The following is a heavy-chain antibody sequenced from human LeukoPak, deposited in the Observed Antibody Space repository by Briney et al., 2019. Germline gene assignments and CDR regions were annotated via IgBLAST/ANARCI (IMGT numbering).Heavy chain of an antibody. CDR1: GFTFSSYA. J-gene: IGHJ2*01. V-gene: IGHV3-23*01. CDR2: ISGSGDRT. Sequence: PGGSLRLSCAASGFTFSSYAVSWVRQAPGKGLEWVSSISGSGDRTYYAGSVKGRFTISRDNSKNTLYLQMNSLRAEDTAVYYCVKDWTGTKPFDLWGRGTLVTVSS. CDR3: VKDWTGTKPFDL. D-gene: IGHD3/OR15-3a*01.